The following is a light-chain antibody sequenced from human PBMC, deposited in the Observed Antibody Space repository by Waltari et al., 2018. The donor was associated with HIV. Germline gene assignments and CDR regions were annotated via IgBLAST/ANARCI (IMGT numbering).Light chain of an antibody. CDR1: QAVLSCPENKNF. Sequence: DIVMTQSPDSLAVSLGERATIPCKSSQAVLSCPENKNFLAWYQQKPGQPPKLLIYWASTRESGVPDRFSGSGSATDFTLTISSLQAEDVAVYSCQQYYAIPRTFGQGTRVEIK. CDR3: QQYYAIPRT. V-gene: IGKV4-1*01. CDR2: WAS. J-gene: IGKJ1*01.